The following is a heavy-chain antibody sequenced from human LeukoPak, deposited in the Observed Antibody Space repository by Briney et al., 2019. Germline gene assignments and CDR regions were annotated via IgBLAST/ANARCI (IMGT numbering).Heavy chain of an antibody. J-gene: IGHJ3*02. Sequence: ASVKVSCKASGYTFTGYDMHWVRQAPGQGLEWVGWINPNGGGTKYAETFQGSVTMTRDTSNRTAYVELSRLRADDTGVYYCARSGDEGGGAFDIWGQGTMVTVSS. CDR3: ARSGDEGGGAFDI. V-gene: IGHV1-2*02. D-gene: IGHD3-10*01. CDR1: GYTFTGYD. CDR2: INPNGGGT.